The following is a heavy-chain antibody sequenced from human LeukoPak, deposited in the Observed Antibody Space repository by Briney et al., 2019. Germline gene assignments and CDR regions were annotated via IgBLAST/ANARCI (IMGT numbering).Heavy chain of an antibody. D-gene: IGHD3-3*01. Sequence: SETLSLTCAVYGGSFSGYYWSWIRQPPGKGLEWIGEINHSGSTNHNPSLKSRVTISVDTSKNQFSLKLSSVTAADTAVYYCARVTIFGVVIFDYWGQGTLVTVSS. J-gene: IGHJ4*02. V-gene: IGHV4-34*01. CDR1: GGSFSGYY. CDR2: INHSGST. CDR3: ARVTIFGVVIFDY.